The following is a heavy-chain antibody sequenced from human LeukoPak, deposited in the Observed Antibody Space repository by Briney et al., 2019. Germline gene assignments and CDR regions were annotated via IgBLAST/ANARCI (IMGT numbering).Heavy chain of an antibody. CDR3: ARGRLVAAAGTTFDY. J-gene: IGHJ4*02. D-gene: IGHD6-13*01. CDR1: GGTFSSYA. V-gene: IGHV1-69*05. CDR2: IIPIFGTA. Sequence: SVKVSCKASGGTFSSYAISWVRQAPGQGLEWVGRIIPIFGTANYAQKFQGRVTITTDESTSTAYMELSSLRSEDTAVYYCARGRLVAAAGTTFDYWGQGTLVTVSS.